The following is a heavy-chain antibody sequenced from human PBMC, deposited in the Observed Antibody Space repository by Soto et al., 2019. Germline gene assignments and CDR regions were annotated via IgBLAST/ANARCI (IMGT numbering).Heavy chain of an antibody. V-gene: IGHV3-23*01. Sequence: EVQLLESGGGLVQPGGSLRLSCAASGFTFSNYAMSWVRQAPGEGLEWVSAISGSGGSTYHADSVKGRFTISRDNSRNTLYLQMNSLRAEDTAVYHCAKSSSGWYSFDYRGQGTLVTVST. CDR1: GFTFSNYA. CDR3: AKSSSGWYSFDY. CDR2: ISGSGGST. J-gene: IGHJ4*02. D-gene: IGHD6-19*01.